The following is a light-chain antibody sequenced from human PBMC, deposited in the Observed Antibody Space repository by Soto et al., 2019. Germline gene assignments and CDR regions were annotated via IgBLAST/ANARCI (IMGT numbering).Light chain of an antibody. V-gene: IGLV2-14*01. J-gene: IGLJ1*01. Sequence: QSVLTXPASVSGAPGQSITISCTGTSSDIGGYTFVSWYQQHPDKAPRLMIYEVSNRPSGVSNRFSGSKSGNTASLTISGLQAEDEADYYCTSFTSSHTYVFGTGTKVTVL. CDR2: EVS. CDR1: SSDIGGYTF. CDR3: TSFTSSHTYV.